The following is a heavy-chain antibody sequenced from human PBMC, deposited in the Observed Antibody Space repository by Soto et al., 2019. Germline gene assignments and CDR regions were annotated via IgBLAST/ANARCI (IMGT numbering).Heavy chain of an antibody. J-gene: IGHJ5*02. V-gene: IGHV4-59*12. D-gene: IGHD2-2*03. CDR1: GGSIDSYY. CDR3: ARDRWMSRANWFDP. Sequence: QVELQQSGPGLVKASETLSLSCTVFGGSIDSYYWSWIRQAPGKGLEWIGHISDSGTTNYNPSLGSRVTISVDTSRKLFSLNLSSATAADTAVYFCARDRWMSRANWFDPWGPGTLVTVSS. CDR2: ISDSGTT.